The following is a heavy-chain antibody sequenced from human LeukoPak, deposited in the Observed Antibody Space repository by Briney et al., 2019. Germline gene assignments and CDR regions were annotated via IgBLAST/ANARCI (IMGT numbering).Heavy chain of an antibody. D-gene: IGHD4-17*01. CDR2: MNPNSGNT. V-gene: IGHV1-8*03. CDR1: GYTFTSYD. Sequence: ASVKVSCKASGYTFTSYDINWVRQATGQGLEWMGWMNPNSGNTGYAQKFQGRVTITRNTSISTAYMELSSLRSEDTAVYYCARVGYGDYVDYFDYWGQGTLVTVSS. CDR3: ARVGYGDYVDYFDY. J-gene: IGHJ4*02.